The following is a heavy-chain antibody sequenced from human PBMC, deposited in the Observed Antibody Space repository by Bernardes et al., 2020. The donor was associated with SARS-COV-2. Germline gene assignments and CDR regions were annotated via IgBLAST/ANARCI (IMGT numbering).Heavy chain of an antibody. CDR1: GFTFSIYA. J-gene: IGHJ4*02. D-gene: IGHD6-13*01. V-gene: IGHV3-23*01. Sequence: GGSLRLSCAASGFTFSIYAMSWVRQAPGKGLEWVSGVTSSGGSTYYADSVKGRFTISRDNSKNMLYLQMNSLRAEDTAIYYCAKDLSSDSSWSLDYWGQGTLVTVSS. CDR3: AKDLSSDSSWSLDY. CDR2: VTSSGGST.